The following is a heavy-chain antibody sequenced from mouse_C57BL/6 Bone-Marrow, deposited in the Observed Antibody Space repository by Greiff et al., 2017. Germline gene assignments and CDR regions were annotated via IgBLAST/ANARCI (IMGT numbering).Heavy chain of an antibody. D-gene: IGHD2-1*01. Sequence: QVQLQQSGAELVRPGASVTLSCKASGFTFTDYEMTWVKQTPVHGLEWIGAIDPETGGPAYNQKFKGKAILTADNSSSTAYMELRSLTSDDSAVYYCTSFCYGNYGWICDYWGQGTTLTVSS. J-gene: IGHJ2*01. V-gene: IGHV1-15*01. CDR1: GFTFTDYE. CDR2: IDPETGGP. CDR3: TSFCYGNYGWICDY.